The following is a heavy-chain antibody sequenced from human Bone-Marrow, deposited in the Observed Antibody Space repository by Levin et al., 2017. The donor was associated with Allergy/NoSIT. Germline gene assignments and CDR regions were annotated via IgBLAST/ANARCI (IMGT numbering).Heavy chain of an antibody. V-gene: IGHV1-18*01. CDR3: ARENKSGWQPLRWFDP. Sequence: ASVKVSCKASDYTFINYGISWVRQAPGQGLEWMGWIAPYNGHTNYEQKFQGRVTLTTDTATSTAYLELRSLTSDDTAVYFCARENKSGWQPLRWFDPWGQGTLVTVSS. J-gene: IGHJ5*02. CDR2: IAPYNGHT. D-gene: IGHD6-19*01. CDR1: DYTFINYG.